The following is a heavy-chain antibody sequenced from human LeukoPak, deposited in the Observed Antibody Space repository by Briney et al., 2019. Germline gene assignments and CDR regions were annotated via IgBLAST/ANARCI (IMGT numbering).Heavy chain of an antibody. D-gene: IGHD3-10*01. Sequence: GGSLRLSCAASGFTFDDYAMHWVRQAPGKGLEWVSGISWNSGSIGYADSVKGRFTISRDNAKNSLYLQMNSLRAEDTVLYYCAKDANYGSGSYLDNWGQGTLVTVSS. CDR3: AKDANYGSGSYLDN. CDR1: GFTFDDYA. V-gene: IGHV3-9*01. CDR2: ISWNSGSI. J-gene: IGHJ4*02.